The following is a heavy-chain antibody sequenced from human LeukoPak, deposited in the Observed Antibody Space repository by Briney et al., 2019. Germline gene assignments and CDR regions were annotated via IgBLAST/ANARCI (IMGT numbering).Heavy chain of an antibody. D-gene: IGHD2-15*01. J-gene: IGHJ5*02. Sequence: SETLSLTCTVFGGSISSSTNYWGWLRQPPGKGLEWIGSIDNSGTTYSNPSLKSRVTMSVDTSKNDFSLKLSSVTAADTAVYYCARGKVDRRYCLPFGPWGQGILVTVSS. CDR3: ARGKVDRRYCLPFGP. CDR2: IDNSGTT. V-gene: IGHV4-39*02. CDR1: GGSISSSTNY.